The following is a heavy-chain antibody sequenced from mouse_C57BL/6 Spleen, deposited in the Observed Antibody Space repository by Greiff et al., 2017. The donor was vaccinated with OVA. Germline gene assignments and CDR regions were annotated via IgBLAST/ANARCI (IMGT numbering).Heavy chain of an antibody. J-gene: IGHJ3*01. Sequence: QVQLQQPGAELVKPGASVKLSCKASGYTFTSYWMQWVKQRPGQGLEWIGEIDPSDSYTNYNQKFKGKATLTVDTSSSTAYMQLSSLTSEDSAVYYCAPGNNGAYWGQGTLVTVSA. D-gene: IGHD2-1*01. CDR1: GYTFTSYW. CDR2: IDPSDSYT. V-gene: IGHV1-50*01. CDR3: APGNNGAY.